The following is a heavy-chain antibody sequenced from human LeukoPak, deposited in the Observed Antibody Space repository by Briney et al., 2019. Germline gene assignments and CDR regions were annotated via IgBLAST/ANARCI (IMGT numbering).Heavy chain of an antibody. CDR2: IWYDGSNK. CDR3: ARATGIVGATRGRFDP. J-gene: IGHJ5*02. CDR1: GFTFSSYG. V-gene: IGHV3-33*01. Sequence: PGGSLRLSCAASGFTFSSYGMHWVRQAPGKGLEWVAVIWYDGSNKYYADSMKGRFTISRDNSKNTLYLQMNSLRAEDTAVYYCARATGIVGATRGRFDPWGQGTLVTVSS. D-gene: IGHD1-26*01.